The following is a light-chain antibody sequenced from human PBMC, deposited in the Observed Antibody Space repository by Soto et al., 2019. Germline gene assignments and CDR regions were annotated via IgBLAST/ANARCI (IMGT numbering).Light chain of an antibody. J-gene: IGKJ3*01. CDR3: QQFNSFPLT. V-gene: IGKV1-13*02. CDR1: QGIGTT. CDR2: EAS. Sequence: AIQLTQSPSSLSASVGGRVTITCRASQGIGTTLAWYQLKPGKAPKLLIYEASNLESGVPSRFSGSGSGTNFTLAISSLQTEDVATYSCQQFNSFPLTFGPGTKVDIK.